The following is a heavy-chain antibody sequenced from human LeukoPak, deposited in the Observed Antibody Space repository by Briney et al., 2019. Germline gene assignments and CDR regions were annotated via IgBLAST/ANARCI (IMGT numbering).Heavy chain of an antibody. D-gene: IGHD3-22*01. V-gene: IGHV2-5*01. J-gene: IGHJ4*02. CDR2: IYWNDDK. CDR1: GFSLSTSGVG. CDR3: AHSWDDSEWLLKPFDY. Sequence: SGPTLVNPTQTLTLTCTFSGFSLSTSGVGVGWIRQPPGKALEWLALIYWNDDKRYSPSLKSRLTITKDTSKDQVVLTMTNMDPVDTATYYCAHSWDDSEWLLKPFDYWGQGTLVTVSS.